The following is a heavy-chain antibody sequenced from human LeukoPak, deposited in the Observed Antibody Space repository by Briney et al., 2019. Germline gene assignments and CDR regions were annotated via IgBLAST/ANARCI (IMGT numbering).Heavy chain of an antibody. CDR2: ISSNGGST. CDR1: GFTFSSYS. CDR3: ARKDLWSGYSY. D-gene: IGHD3-3*01. Sequence: GGSVRLSCAASGFTFSSYSMHWVRQAPGKGLEYVSAISSNGGSTYYATSVEGRFTISRDNSKNTLYLQMGSLRAEDMAVYYCARKDLWSGYSYWGEGTRDPLSS. V-gene: IGHV3-64*01. J-gene: IGHJ4*02.